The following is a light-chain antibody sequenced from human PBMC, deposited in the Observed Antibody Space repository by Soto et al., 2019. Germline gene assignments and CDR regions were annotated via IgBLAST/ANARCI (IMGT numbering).Light chain of an antibody. CDR3: TSYAGGNNV. Sequence: QSALPQPPSASGSPGQSVTISCTGTSSDVGGYNYVSWYQQHPGKVPKLMVYEVNQRPSGVPDRFSGSKSGNTASLTVSGLQAEDEADYYCTSYAGGNNVFGTGTKLTVL. CDR1: SSDVGGYNY. CDR2: EVN. J-gene: IGLJ1*01. V-gene: IGLV2-8*01.